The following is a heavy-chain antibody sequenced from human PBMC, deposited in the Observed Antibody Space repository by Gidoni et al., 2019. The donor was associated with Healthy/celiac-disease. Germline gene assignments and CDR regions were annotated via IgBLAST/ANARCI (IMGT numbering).Heavy chain of an antibody. Sequence: QVQLVQSGAEVKKPGASVKVSCKASGYTFTSYDMHGVRQAPGQRIEWMGWINAGNGNTKYAQKFQGRVTITRDTSASTDYMELSSLRSEDTAVYYCASRDPGDDPYYYYYGMDVWGQGTTVTVSS. J-gene: IGHJ6*02. V-gene: IGHV1-3*01. CDR1: GYTFTSYD. CDR2: INAGNGNT. CDR3: ASRDPGDDPYYYYYGMDV. D-gene: IGHD1-1*01.